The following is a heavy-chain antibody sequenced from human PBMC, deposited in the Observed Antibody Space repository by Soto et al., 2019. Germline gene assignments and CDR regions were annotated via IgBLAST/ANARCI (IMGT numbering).Heavy chain of an antibody. CDR2: TYYRSKWYN. J-gene: IGHJ5*02. CDR3: ARESGIAVARAIDP. CDR1: GDSVSSNSAD. D-gene: IGHD6-19*01. V-gene: IGHV6-1*01. Sequence: PSQTLSLTCAISGDSVSSNSADWNWIRQAPSRGLEWVGRTYYRSKWYNDYAVSVKSRITINPDTSKNQFSLQLNSVTPEDTAVYYRARESGIAVARAIDPWGQGTLVPVSS.